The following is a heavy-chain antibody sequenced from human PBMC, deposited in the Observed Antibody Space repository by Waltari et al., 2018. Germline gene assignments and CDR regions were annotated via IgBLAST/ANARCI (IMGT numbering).Heavy chain of an antibody. CDR3: ARGFWNTVIKKIFDY. V-gene: IGHV6-1*01. J-gene: IGHJ4*02. CDR2: TYYRSKWYN. D-gene: IGHD4-4*01. CDR1: GDSVSSHSAT. Sequence: QVQLQESGPGLVKPSQTLSLTCAISGDSVSSHSATWNCIRQSPSRGLEWLGRTYYRSKWYNDYAQSVQNRISINPDTSKNQFSLQLNSVTPEDMAVYYCARGFWNTVIKKIFDYWGQGVLVTVSS.